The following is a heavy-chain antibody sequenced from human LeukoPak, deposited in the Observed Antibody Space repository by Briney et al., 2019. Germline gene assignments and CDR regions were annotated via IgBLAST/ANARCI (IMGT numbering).Heavy chain of an antibody. CDR3: ARGTSSDLAAAAFDY. Sequence: PSETLSLTCTVPGYSISSGYHWGWIRQPPGKGLEWIGSIHHRGSTYYNPSLESRVTISGDTSKNQFSLNLSSVTAADTAVYYCARGTSSDLAAAAFDYWGQGTLVTVSS. CDR2: IHHRGST. CDR1: GYSISSGYH. J-gene: IGHJ4*02. D-gene: IGHD6-13*01. V-gene: IGHV4-38-2*02.